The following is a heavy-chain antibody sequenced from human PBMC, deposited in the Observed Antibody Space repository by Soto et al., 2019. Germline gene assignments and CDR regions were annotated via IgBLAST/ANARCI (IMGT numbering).Heavy chain of an antibody. CDR3: ARHPDYYFDY. J-gene: IGHJ4*02. Sequence: SETLSLTCTVSGGSISSSSYYWGWIRQPPGKGLEWIGSIYYSGSTYYNPSLKSPVTISVDTSKNQFSLKLSSVTAADTAVYYCARHPDYYFDYWGQGTLVTVSS. CDR1: GGSISSSSYY. V-gene: IGHV4-39*01. CDR2: IYYSGST.